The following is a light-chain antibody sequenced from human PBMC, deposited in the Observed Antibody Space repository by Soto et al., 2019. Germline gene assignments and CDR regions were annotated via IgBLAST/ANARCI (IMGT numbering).Light chain of an antibody. V-gene: IGKV3-20*01. CDR2: DAS. J-gene: IGKJ2*01. CDR3: QQYGSSPYA. Sequence: EIVLTQSPGTLSLSPGERATLSCRASQSVTDSYLAWYQHKPGQAPRLLIYDASTRATAIPDRFSGGGSGTDFTLTISSLEPEDFAVYYCQQYGSSPYACGQGTKLEI. CDR1: QSVTDSY.